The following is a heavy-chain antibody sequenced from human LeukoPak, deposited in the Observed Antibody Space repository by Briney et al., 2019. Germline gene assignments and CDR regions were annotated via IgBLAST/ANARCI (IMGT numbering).Heavy chain of an antibody. D-gene: IGHD6-6*01. J-gene: IGHJ2*01. V-gene: IGHV1-69*02. CDR2: IIPILGIA. CDR1: GGTFSSYT. Sequence: ASVKVSCKASGGTFSSYTISWVRQAPGQGLEWMGRIIPILGIANYAQKFQSRVPITADKSTSTAYMELSSLRSEDAAVYYCARGGSSSHWYFDLWGRGTLVTVSS. CDR3: ARGGSSSHWYFDL.